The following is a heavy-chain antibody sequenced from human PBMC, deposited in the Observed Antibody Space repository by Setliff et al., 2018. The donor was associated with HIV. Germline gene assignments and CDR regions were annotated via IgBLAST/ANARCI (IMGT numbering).Heavy chain of an antibody. CDR1: GDSFSNYY. CDR2: VFYTGSA. D-gene: IGHD2-15*01. Sequence: ETLSLTCTVSGDSFSNYYWSWIRQPPGKGLEWIGYVFYTGSATYNPSLKSRVSISVDRSTNRFSLMLHSVTAADTAVYYCARGPSGGGFYYMDVWGKGTTVTVSS. V-gene: IGHV4-59*01. J-gene: IGHJ6*03. CDR3: ARGPSGGGFYYMDV.